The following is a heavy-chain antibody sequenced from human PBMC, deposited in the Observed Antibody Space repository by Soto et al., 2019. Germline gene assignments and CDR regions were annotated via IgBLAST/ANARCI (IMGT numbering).Heavy chain of an antibody. CDR2: INTYNGNT. J-gene: IGHJ4*02. Sequence: QVHLVQSEGEVKKPGASVRVSCKTSGYTFSDYGVSWVRRAPGQGLEWMGWINTYNGNTKYEQTFQGRVTLSTDTSTRTVFLELTSLKFDDAAVYYCARGFIPENYWGQGTRVTVSS. V-gene: IGHV1-18*01. CDR1: GYTFSDYG. D-gene: IGHD2-2*01. CDR3: ARGFIPENY.